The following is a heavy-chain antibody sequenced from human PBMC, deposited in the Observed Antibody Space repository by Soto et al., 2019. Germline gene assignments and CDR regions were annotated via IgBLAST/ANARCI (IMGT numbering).Heavy chain of an antibody. J-gene: IGHJ4*02. CDR2: IKPDGSEK. D-gene: IGHD5-12*01. CDR1: GFTFNSYY. CDR3: VRDWRDGYDHAFNH. V-gene: IGHV3-7*03. Sequence: EVQLVESGGGLVQPGGSLRLSCAASGFTFNSYYMSWVRQAPGEGLEWVANIKPDGSEKYYVVSVEGRFTISRDNARNSLYLQMNSLRAEDTAVYYCVRDWRDGYDHAFNHWGQGTPVTVSS.